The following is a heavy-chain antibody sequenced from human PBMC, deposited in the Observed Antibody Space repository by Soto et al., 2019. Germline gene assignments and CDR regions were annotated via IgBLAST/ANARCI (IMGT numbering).Heavy chain of an antibody. CDR1: CGFSSRSRCR. CDR2: IKYSGTT. V-gene: IGHV4-39*06. J-gene: IGHJ4*02. CDR3: ARGVFTYYYDSSGYYFDY. D-gene: IGHD3-22*01. Sequence: LSLRCRGSCGFSSRSRCRRGWIGQPPGKGLEWIASIKYSGTTFYNPSLKSRVTLSVDTSKNQFALKLSSVTAADTAVYYCARGVFTYYYDSSGYYFDYWGQG.